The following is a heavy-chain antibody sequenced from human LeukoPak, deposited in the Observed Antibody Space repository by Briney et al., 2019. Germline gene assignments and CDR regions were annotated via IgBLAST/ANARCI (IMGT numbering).Heavy chain of an antibody. CDR2: IYYSGST. CDR1: GGSISSYY. V-gene: IGHV4-59*01. CDR3: ASGTGPDAFDI. Sequence: SETLSLTCSVSGGSISSYYWSWIRQPPGKGLEWMGYIYYSGSTNYNPSLKSRVTISVDTSKNQFSLKRSSVTAADTALYYCASGTGPDAFDIWGQGTMVTVSS. D-gene: IGHD2-8*02. J-gene: IGHJ3*02.